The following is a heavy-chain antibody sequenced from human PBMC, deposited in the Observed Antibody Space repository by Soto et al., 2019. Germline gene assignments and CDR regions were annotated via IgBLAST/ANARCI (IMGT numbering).Heavy chain of an antibody. CDR3: ATNHDFWSGYYS. Sequence: ASVKVSCKASGGTFSSYAISWVRQAPGKGLEWMGGFDPEDGETIYAQKFQGRVTMTEDTSTDTAYMELSSLRSEDTAVYYCATNHDFWSGYYSWGEGTLVT. J-gene: IGHJ4*02. CDR1: GGTFSSYA. CDR2: FDPEDGET. V-gene: IGHV1-24*01. D-gene: IGHD3-3*01.